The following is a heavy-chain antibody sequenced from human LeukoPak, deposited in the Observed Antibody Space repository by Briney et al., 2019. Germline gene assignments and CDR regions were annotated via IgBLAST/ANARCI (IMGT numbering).Heavy chain of an antibody. CDR2: ISSSGSTI. D-gene: IGHD5-18*01. V-gene: IGHV3-48*03. CDR1: GFTFSSYE. CDR3: ARGRDSYGPHAFHI. Sequence: GGSLRLSCAASGFTFSSYEMNWVRQAPGKGLEWVSYISSSGSTIYYADSVKGRFTISRDNAKNSLYLQMNSLRAEDTAVYYCARGRDSYGPHAFHIWGQGTMVTVSS. J-gene: IGHJ3*02.